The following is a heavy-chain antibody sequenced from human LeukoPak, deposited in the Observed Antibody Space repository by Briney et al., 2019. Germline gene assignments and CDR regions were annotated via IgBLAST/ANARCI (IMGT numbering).Heavy chain of an antibody. V-gene: IGHV1-8*01. J-gene: IGHJ4*02. CDR3: ARDEQWLDLDY. CDR2: MNPNSGNT. D-gene: IGHD6-19*01. CDR1: GYTFTSYD. Sequence: ASVKVSCKASGYTFTSYDINWVRQATGQGLEWMGWMNPNSGNTGYAQKFQGRVTITRNTSISTAYMELSSLRSDDTAVYYCARDEQWLDLDYWGQGTLVTVSS.